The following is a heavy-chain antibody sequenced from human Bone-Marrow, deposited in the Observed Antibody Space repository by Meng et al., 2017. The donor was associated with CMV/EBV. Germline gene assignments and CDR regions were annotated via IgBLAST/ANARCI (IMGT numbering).Heavy chain of an antibody. Sequence: GESLKISCAASGFTFSSYWMHWVRQAPGKGLEWVANINQDGSVRDYVYSMKGRFTISRDNAKNSLYLHMSSLRVEDTAVYYCWGSGNWGQGTLVTVSS. CDR2: INQDGSVR. J-gene: IGHJ4*02. CDR1: GFTFSSYW. CDR3: WGSGN. D-gene: IGHD7-27*01. V-gene: IGHV3-7*01.